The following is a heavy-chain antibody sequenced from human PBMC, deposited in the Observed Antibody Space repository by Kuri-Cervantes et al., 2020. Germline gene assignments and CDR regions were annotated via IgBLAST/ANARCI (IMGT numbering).Heavy chain of an antibody. J-gene: IGHJ6*03. V-gene: IGHV3-21*01. CDR3: ARVQVTSSWFRYYYYYMDV. CDR1: GFTFSSYS. Sequence: GGSLRLSCAASGFTFSSYSMNWVRQAPGRGLEWVSSISSSSSYIYNADSVKGRFTISRDNAKKSLYLQMNSLRAEDTAVYYCARVQVTSSWFRYYYYYMDVWGKGTTVTVSS. D-gene: IGHD6-13*01. CDR2: ISSSSSYI.